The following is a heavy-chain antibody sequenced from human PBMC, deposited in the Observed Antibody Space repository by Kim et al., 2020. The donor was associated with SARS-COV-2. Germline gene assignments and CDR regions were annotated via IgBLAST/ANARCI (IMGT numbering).Heavy chain of an antibody. J-gene: IGHJ6*03. CDR3: AKDGGRVTNHYYYMDV. D-gene: IGHD2-8*01. Sequence: SVKGRFTISRDNSKNSLYLQMNSLRTEDTALYYCAKDGGRVTNHYYYMDVWGKGTTVTVSS. V-gene: IGHV3-43*01.